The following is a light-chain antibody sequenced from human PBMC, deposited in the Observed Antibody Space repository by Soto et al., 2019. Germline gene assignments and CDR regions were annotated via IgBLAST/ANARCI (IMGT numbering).Light chain of an antibody. J-gene: IGKJ4*01. V-gene: IGKV4-1*01. CDR2: WAS. CDR3: QQYYNTPLT. CDR1: QTVLYSSNNKNY. Sequence: DIVMTQSPDSLAVSLGERATINCKSSQTVLYSSNNKNYLAWYQQKPGQPPKLLIYWASTRESGVPDRFSGSGSGTDFTLTISSLQAEDVAVYYFQQYYNTPLTFGGGTKVDIK.